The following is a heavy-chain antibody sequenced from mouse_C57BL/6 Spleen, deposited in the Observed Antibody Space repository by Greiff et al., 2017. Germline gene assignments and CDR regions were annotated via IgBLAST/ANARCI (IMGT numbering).Heavy chain of an antibody. Sequence: VHVKQSGGGLVKPGGSLKLSCAASGFTFSDYGMHWVRQAPEKGLEWVAYISSGSSTIYYADTVKGRFPISTDTAKTTLFLQMTSLRSEDTAMYYCAKVGGLRPHYYAMDYWGQGTSVTVTS. J-gene: IGHJ4*01. D-gene: IGHD2-4*01. CDR2: ISSGSSTI. V-gene: IGHV5-17*01. CDR3: AKVGGLRPHYYAMDY. CDR1: GFTFSDYG.